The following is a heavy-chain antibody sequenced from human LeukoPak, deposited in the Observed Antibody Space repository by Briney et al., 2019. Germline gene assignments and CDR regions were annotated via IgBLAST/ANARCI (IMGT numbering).Heavy chain of an antibody. D-gene: IGHD6-19*01. V-gene: IGHV3-66*01. CDR3: ARGLGYSSGPYYFDY. CDR2: IYSGGST. Sequence: GGSLRLSCAASGFTVSSNYMSWVRQAPGKGLEWVSVIYSGGSTYYADSVKGRFTISRDNSKNTLYLQMNSLRAEDTAVYYCARGLGYSSGPYYFDYWGQGTLVTVSS. J-gene: IGHJ4*02. CDR1: GFTVSSNY.